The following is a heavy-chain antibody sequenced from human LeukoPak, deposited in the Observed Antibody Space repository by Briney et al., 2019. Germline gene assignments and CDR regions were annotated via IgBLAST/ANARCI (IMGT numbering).Heavy chain of an antibody. D-gene: IGHD4-11*01. Sequence: ASVKVSCKASGYTFTSYYMHWVRQASGQGLEWMGIINPSGGSTSYAQKFQGRVTMTRDMSTSTVYMELSGLRSEDTAVYYCARVGMTTVEQSDYWGQGTLVTVSS. J-gene: IGHJ4*02. CDR3: ARVGMTTVEQSDY. CDR1: GYTFTSYY. V-gene: IGHV1-46*01. CDR2: INPSGGST.